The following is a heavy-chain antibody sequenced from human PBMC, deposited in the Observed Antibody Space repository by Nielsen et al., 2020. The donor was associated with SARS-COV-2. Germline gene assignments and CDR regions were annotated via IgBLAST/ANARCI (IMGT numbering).Heavy chain of an antibody. CDR3: ARITPSSGWDY. Sequence: ASVKVSCKASGYTFTAYAIHWVRQGPGQRLEWMGWINAGNGNTKYSQKFQGRVTMTRDTSANTAYMELSSLSSEDTAVYYCARITPSSGWDYWGQGTLVTVSS. D-gene: IGHD6-19*01. CDR1: GYTFTAYA. J-gene: IGHJ4*02. V-gene: IGHV1-3*01. CDR2: INAGNGNT.